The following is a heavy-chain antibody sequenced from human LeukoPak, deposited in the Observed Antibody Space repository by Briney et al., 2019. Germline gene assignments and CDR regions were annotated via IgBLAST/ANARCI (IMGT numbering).Heavy chain of an antibody. D-gene: IGHD6-25*01. J-gene: IGHJ4*02. CDR2: IYYSGST. CDR1: GGSISSGGNY. V-gene: IGHV4-61*08. Sequence: PSETLSLTCTVSGGSISSGGNYWSWIRQHPGQGLEWIGYIYYSGSTTYNPSLKSRVTMSVDTSKNQLSLRVSSVTAADTAVYYCARHRSSGDDYWGQGTLVTVSS. CDR3: ARHRSSGDDY.